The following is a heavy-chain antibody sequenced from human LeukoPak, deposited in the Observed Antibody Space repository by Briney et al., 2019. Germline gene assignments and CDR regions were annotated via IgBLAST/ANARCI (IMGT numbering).Heavy chain of an antibody. CDR3: ARERVRYYDSSGYLAY. D-gene: IGHD3-22*01. CDR1: GYTFTDYA. J-gene: IGHJ4*02. V-gene: IGHV1-18*01. CDR2: ISAYNGDT. Sequence: ASVKVPCKASGYTFTDYAISWVRQAPGQGLEWMGWISAYNGDTMYAQNIQGRVTMTTGTSTNTAYMELGSLRSDDTAVYYCARERVRYYDSSGYLAYWGQGTLVTVSS.